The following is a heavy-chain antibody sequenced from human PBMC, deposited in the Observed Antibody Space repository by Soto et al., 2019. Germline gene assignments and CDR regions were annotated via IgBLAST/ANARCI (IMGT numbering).Heavy chain of an antibody. CDR1: GFTFSSYA. CDR3: ARCPAATLGIVGAVDY. Sequence: QVQLVESGGGVVQPGRSLRLSCAASGFTFSSYAMHWVRQAPGKGLEWVAVISYDGSNKYYADSVKGRFTISRDNSKNTLYLQMNSLRAEDTAVYYCARCPAATLGIVGAVDYWGQGTLVTVSS. CDR2: ISYDGSNK. D-gene: IGHD1-26*01. J-gene: IGHJ4*02. V-gene: IGHV3-30-3*01.